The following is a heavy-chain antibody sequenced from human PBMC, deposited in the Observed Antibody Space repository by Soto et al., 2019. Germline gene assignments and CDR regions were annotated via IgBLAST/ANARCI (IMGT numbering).Heavy chain of an antibody. CDR3: ATRDY. Sequence: SETLSLTCTVSGDSVSSGDYYWTWIRQPPGKGLEWVGHIYFSGRTNYIPSLESRVTISLDTSKNQFSLKLTSVTAADTAVYYCATRDYWGQGTLVTVSS. CDR2: IYFSGRT. J-gene: IGHJ4*02. CDR1: GDSVSSGDYY. V-gene: IGHV4-61*08.